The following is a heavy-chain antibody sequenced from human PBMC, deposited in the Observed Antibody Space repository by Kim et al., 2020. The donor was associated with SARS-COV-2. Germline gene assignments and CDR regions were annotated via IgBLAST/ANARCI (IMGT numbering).Heavy chain of an antibody. V-gene: IGHV3-30*02. J-gene: IGHJ4*02. Sequence: VKGRFTLSRDNSKTTLYLQMDSLRTEDTALYYCVKEAAFTTIVVDYYFDYWGQGALVTVSS. D-gene: IGHD2-21*01. CDR3: VKEAAFTTIVVDYYFDY.